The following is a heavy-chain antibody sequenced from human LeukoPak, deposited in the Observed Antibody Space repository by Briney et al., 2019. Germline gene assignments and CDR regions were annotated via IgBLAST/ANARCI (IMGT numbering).Heavy chain of an antibody. CDR3: AKDMYSSSWLIDY. Sequence: PGGSLRLSCVASGFTFSSYAMHWVRQAPGKGLEWVAFIRYDGSNIYSADSVKGRFTISRDKSKNTLYLQMNSLRTEDTAVYYCAKDMYSSSWLIDYWGQGTLVTVSS. D-gene: IGHD6-13*01. V-gene: IGHV3-30*02. J-gene: IGHJ4*02. CDR2: IRYDGSNI. CDR1: GFTFSSYA.